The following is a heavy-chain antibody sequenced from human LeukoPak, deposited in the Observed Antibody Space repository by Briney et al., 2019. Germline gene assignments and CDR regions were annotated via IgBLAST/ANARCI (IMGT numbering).Heavy chain of an antibody. Sequence: GGSLRISCAASGFTFSSYAMSWVRQAPGKGLEWVSAISGSGGSTYYADSVKGRFTISRDNSKNTLYLQMNSLRAEDTAVYYCAKSKWEWDYFDYWGQGTLVTVSS. CDR1: GFTFSSYA. V-gene: IGHV3-23*01. CDR3: AKSKWEWDYFDY. D-gene: IGHD1-26*01. J-gene: IGHJ4*02. CDR2: ISGSGGST.